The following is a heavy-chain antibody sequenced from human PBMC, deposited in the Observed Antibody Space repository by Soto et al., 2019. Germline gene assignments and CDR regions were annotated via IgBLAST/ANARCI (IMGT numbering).Heavy chain of an antibody. CDR3: ARVGQGAWYFDL. CDR2: IKTDGSTT. J-gene: IGHJ2*01. Sequence: EVQLVESGGGLVQPGGSLRLSCAASGFSFSSYWMHWVRQAPGKGLVWVSRIKTDGSTTNYADSVKGRFTVSRDNAENTLDLQMTSLRTEDTAVYYCARVGQGAWYFDLWGRGTLVTVSS. V-gene: IGHV3-74*01. CDR1: GFSFSSYW. D-gene: IGHD1-26*01.